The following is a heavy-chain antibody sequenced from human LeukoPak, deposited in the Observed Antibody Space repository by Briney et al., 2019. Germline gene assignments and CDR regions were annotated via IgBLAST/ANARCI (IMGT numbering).Heavy chain of an antibody. J-gene: IGHJ4*02. CDR1: GGSISSGDYY. CDR3: ARDRDGYLYYFDY. D-gene: IGHD5-24*01. V-gene: IGHV4-30-4*01. Sequence: SETLSLTCTVSGGSISSGDYYWSWIRQPPGKGLEWIGYIYYSGSTYYNPSLKSRVTISVDTSKNQFSLKLSSVTAADTAVYYCARDRDGYLYYFDYWGQGTLVTVSS. CDR2: IYYSGST.